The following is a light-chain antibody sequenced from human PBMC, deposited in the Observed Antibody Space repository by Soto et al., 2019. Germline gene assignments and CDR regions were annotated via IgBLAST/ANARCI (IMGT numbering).Light chain of an antibody. CDR1: SGHSNYA. CDR3: QTWGAGIRV. V-gene: IGLV4-69*01. Sequence: QPVLTQSHSASASLGAAVKLTCTLSSGHSNYAIAWHQQQPEKGPRYLMRVNRDGSHTKGDGIPDRFSGSTSGAERYLTISSLQSEDAADYYCQTWGAGIRVFGGGTKLTVL. CDR2: VNRDGSH. J-gene: IGLJ3*02.